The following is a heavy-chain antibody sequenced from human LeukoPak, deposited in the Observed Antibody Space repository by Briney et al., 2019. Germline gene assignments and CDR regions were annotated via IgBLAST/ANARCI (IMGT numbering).Heavy chain of an antibody. CDR1: GDSISSTSYF. V-gene: IGHV4-39*01. Sequence: PSETLSLTCTVSGDSISSTSYFWGWIRQPPGKGLEWIGTIYYSGTTYYNPSLKSRVTISADTSKNQFSLKLSSVSASDTAVYYCARHKCSGIYCPFDYWGQGTLVTVSS. CDR3: ARHKCSGIYCPFDY. CDR2: IYYSGTT. D-gene: IGHD2-15*01. J-gene: IGHJ4*02.